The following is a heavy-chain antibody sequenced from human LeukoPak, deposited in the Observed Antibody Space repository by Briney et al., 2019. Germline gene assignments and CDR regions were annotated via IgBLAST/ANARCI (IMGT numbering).Heavy chain of an antibody. J-gene: IGHJ5*02. CDR3: ARVPYCSGGSCYSWFDP. V-gene: IGHV4-61*02. D-gene: IGHD2-15*01. CDR2: IYTSGST. Sequence: SQTLSLTCTVSGGSISSGSYYWSWVRQPAGKGLEWIGRIYTSGSTNYNPSLKSRVTISVDTSKNQFSLKLSSVTAADTAVYYCARVPYCSGGSCYSWFDPWGQGTLVTVSS. CDR1: GGSISSGSYY.